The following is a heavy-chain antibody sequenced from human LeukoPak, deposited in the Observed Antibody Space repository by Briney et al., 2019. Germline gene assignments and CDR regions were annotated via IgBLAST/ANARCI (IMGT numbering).Heavy chain of an antibody. CDR2: IYHSGST. Sequence: SETLSLTCTVSGYSISSGYYWGWIRQPPGKGLEWIGSIYHSGSTYYNPSLKSRVTISVDTSKNQFSLKLSSVTAADTAVYYCARHSGIGFDYWGQGTLVTVSS. CDR3: ARHSGIGFDY. V-gene: IGHV4-38-2*02. CDR1: GYSISSGYY. D-gene: IGHD1-26*01. J-gene: IGHJ4*02.